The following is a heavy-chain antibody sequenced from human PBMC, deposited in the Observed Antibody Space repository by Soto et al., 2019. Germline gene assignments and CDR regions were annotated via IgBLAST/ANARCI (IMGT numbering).Heavy chain of an antibody. Sequence: QMQLVQSGPEVKKPGTSVKVSCKASGLTFTSSAVQWVRQARGQRLEWIGWIVVGSGNTNYAQKFQERVTITRDMSTSTAYMELSSLRSEDTAVYYCAADGTNYYDSSGYKPYWGQGTLVTVSS. J-gene: IGHJ4*02. CDR1: GLTFTSSA. D-gene: IGHD3-22*01. V-gene: IGHV1-58*01. CDR3: AADGTNYYDSSGYKPY. CDR2: IVVGSGNT.